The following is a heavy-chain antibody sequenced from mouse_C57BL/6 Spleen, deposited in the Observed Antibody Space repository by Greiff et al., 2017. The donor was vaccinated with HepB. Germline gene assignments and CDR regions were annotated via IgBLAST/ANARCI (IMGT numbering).Heavy chain of an antibody. J-gene: IGHJ4*01. CDR3: ARLETAQAHYAMDY. D-gene: IGHD3-2*02. CDR1: GYTFTSYW. Sequence: LQQPGAELVKPGASVKMSCKASGYTFTSYWITWVKQRPGQGLEWIGDIYPGSGSTNYNEKFKSKATLTVDTSSSTAYMQLSSLTSEDSAVYYCARLETAQAHYAMDYWGQGTSVTVSS. CDR2: IYPGSGST. V-gene: IGHV1-55*01.